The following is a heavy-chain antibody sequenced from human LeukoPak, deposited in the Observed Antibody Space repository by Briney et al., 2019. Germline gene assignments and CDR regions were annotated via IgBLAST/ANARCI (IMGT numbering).Heavy chain of an antibody. V-gene: IGHV3-23*01. CDR3: GRGGGTL. D-gene: IGHD3-16*01. CDR2: ITSRGGRT. Sequence: GGSLRLSCVASGFTFSNYAISWVRQAPGKGLEWVSAITSRGGRTYYADSVKGRFTISRDNSKNTVYLQMNSLRAADTAFYHCGRGGGTLWGQGTLVTVS. J-gene: IGHJ4*02. CDR1: GFTFSNYA.